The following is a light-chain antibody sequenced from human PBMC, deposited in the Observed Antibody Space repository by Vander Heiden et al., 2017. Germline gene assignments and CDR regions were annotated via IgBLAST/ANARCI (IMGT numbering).Light chain of an antibody. CDR1: QSVSFSC. Sequence: EIVLTQSPGTLSLSPGESATLSCRASQSVSFSCLAWNQQKPGQAPRLLIYGAASRATGIPNRCSGSGSVTDFTLTISRLEPEDFAVYYCQQYGKAFGQGTKVEIK. CDR3: QQYGKA. V-gene: IGKV3-20*01. J-gene: IGKJ1*01. CDR2: GAA.